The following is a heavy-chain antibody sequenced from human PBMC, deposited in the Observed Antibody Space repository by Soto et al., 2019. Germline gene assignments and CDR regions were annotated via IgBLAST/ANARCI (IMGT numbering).Heavy chain of an antibody. D-gene: IGHD5-12*01. CDR2: IIPIFETS. CDR1: GGTFNSHA. V-gene: IGHV1-69*01. J-gene: IGHJ4*02. Sequence: QVQLVQSGAEVKKPGSSVKVSCKASGGTFNSHALTWVRQAPGQGLEWMGGIIPIFETSNYARKFQGRVTITADESTSTAFTELTSLTSDDTAVYYCARDRGWLQPKGSFDYWGQGTLVTVSS. CDR3: ARDRGWLQPKGSFDY.